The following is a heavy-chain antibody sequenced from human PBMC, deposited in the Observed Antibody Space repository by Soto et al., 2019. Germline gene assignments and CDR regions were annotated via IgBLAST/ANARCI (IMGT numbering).Heavy chain of an antibody. CDR3: ARDRGGYDRLYYYHGMDV. D-gene: IGHD5-12*01. Sequence: GGSLRLSCAASGFTFSDYYMSWIRQAPGKGLEYISYISSSSGSTNYADSVKGRFTISRDNAKNSLYLQMSSLRAEDTAVYYCARDRGGYDRLYYYHGMDVWGQGTTVTVS. V-gene: IGHV3-11*06. CDR1: GFTFSDYY. CDR2: ISSSSGST. J-gene: IGHJ6*02.